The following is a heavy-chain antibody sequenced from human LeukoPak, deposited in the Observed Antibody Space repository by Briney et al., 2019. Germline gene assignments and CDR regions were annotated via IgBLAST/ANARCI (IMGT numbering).Heavy chain of an antibody. CDR2: IYYSGST. V-gene: IGHV4-39*07. D-gene: IGHD1-26*01. J-gene: IGHJ5*02. CDR1: GGSISSSSYY. CDR3: ARDQSGSYGWFDP. Sequence: SETLSLTCTVSGGSISSSSYYWGWIRQPPGKGLEWIGSIYYSGSTYYNPSLKSRVTISVDTSKNQFSLKLSSVTAADTAVYYCARDQSGSYGWFDPWGQGTLVTVSS.